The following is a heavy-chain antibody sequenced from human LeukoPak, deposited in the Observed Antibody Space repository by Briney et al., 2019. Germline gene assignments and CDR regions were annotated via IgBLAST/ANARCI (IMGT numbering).Heavy chain of an antibody. V-gene: IGHV4-59*01. CDR2: IYYSGST. CDR1: GGSIGSYY. D-gene: IGHD6-19*01. CDR3: ARVSQMGSSLVAGTTEYYYYGMDV. J-gene: IGHJ6*02. Sequence: SETLSLTCTVSGGSIGSYYWSWIRQPPGKGLEWIGYIYYSGSTNYNPSLKSRVTISVDTSKNQFSLKLSSVTAADTAVYYCARVSQMGSSLVAGTTEYYYYGMDVWGQGTTVTVSS.